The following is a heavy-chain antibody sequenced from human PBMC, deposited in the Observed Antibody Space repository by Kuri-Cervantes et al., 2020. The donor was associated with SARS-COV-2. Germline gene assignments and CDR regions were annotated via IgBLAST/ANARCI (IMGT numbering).Heavy chain of an antibody. Sequence: ASVKVSCKASGYTFTHYGISWVRQAPGQGLEWMGWINPNSGGTNYAQKFQGRVTMTRDTSISTAYMELSRLRSDDTAVYYCAGTEILLGNWFDPWGQGTLVTVSS. CDR2: INPNSGGT. J-gene: IGHJ5*02. CDR3: AGTEILLGNWFDP. D-gene: IGHD7-27*01. V-gene: IGHV1-2*02. CDR1: GYTFTHYG.